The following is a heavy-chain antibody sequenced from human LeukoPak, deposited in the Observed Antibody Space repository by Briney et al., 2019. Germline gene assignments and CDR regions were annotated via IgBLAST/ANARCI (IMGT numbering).Heavy chain of an antibody. CDR2: IYSGGNT. V-gene: IGHV3-66*01. Sequence: GSLRLSCAASGFTVSSNYMSWVRQAPGKGLEWVSVIYSGGNTYYADSVKGRFIISRDNSKNTLYLQMNSLRAEDTAVYYCARDRIILTGYYPLDYWGQGTLVTVSS. CDR3: ARDRIILTGYYPLDY. J-gene: IGHJ4*02. D-gene: IGHD3-9*01. CDR1: GFTVSSNY.